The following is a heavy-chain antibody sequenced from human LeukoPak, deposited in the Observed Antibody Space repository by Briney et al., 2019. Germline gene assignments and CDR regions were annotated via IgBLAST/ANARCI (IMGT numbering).Heavy chain of an antibody. D-gene: IGHD6-13*01. CDR3: ARTATDTGEFDY. V-gene: IGHV3-23*01. CDR2: ITTNGGRT. Sequence: GGSLRLSCAASGFTFASYGMSWVRQAPGKGLEWVSFITTNGGRTSYADSVEGRFTISRDDAKNSLYLQMNSLRAEDTAVYYCARTATDTGEFDYWGQGTLVTVSS. J-gene: IGHJ4*02. CDR1: GFTFASYG.